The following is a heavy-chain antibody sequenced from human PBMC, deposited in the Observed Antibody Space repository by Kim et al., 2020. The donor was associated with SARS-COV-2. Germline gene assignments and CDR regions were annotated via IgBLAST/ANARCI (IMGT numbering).Heavy chain of an antibody. V-gene: IGHV4-59*01. CDR1: GGSISSYY. D-gene: IGHD3-22*01. CDR2: IYYSGST. CDR3: ARGGPDSSGYWYYFDY. J-gene: IGHJ4*02. Sequence: SETLSLTCTVSGGSISSYYWSWIRQPPGKGLEWIGYIYYSGSTNYNPSLKSRVTISVDTSKNQFSLKLSSVTAADTAVYYCARGGPDSSGYWYYFDYWGQGTLVTVSS.